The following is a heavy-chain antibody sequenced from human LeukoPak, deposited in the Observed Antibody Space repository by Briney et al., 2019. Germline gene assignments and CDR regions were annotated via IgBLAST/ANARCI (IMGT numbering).Heavy chain of an antibody. CDR2: ISSSSSYI. D-gene: IGHD6-19*01. Sequence: GGSLRLSCAASGFTFSSYSMNWVRQAPGKGLEWVSSISSSSSYIYYADSVKGRFTISRDNSKNTLYLQMNSLRAEDTAVYYCARVRVTFSIAVAGLDYWGRGTLVTVSS. CDR3: ARVRVTFSIAVAGLDY. J-gene: IGHJ4*02. V-gene: IGHV3-21*01. CDR1: GFTFSSYS.